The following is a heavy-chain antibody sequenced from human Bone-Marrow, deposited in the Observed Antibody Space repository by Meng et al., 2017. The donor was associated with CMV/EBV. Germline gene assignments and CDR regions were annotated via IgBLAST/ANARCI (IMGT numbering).Heavy chain of an antibody. CDR1: GFTFSSYR. CDR3: SRTLRYPNALDI. D-gene: IGHD1-1*01. J-gene: IGHJ3*02. Sequence: GGSLRLSCAASGFTFSSYRMNWLRQAPGKGLEWVSSISRDGNYIYYTASVQGRFTISRDNAKNSLSLQMNDLRAEDTAVYYCSRTLRYPNALDIWGQGTMVTVSS. CDR2: ISRDGNYI. V-gene: IGHV3-21*04.